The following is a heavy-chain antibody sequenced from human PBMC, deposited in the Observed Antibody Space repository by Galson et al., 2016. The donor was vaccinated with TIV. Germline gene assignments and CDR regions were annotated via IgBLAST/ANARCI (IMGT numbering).Heavy chain of an antibody. D-gene: IGHD4-17*01. Sequence: SLRLSCAGSGFIFSNAWMTWVRQAPGKGLEWVGRMRSYFDGGTIDYAAPVKGRFTISRDDSKKELFLQMNSLKTDDTAVYFFATGAFGDYLGSDSLDVWGRGTKVTVS. V-gene: IGHV3-15*01. J-gene: IGHJ3*01. CDR2: MRSYFDGGTI. CDR1: GFIFSNAW. CDR3: ATGAFGDYLGSDSLDV.